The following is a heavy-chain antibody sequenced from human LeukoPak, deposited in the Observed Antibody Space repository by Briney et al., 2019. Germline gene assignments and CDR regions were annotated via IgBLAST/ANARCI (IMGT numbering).Heavy chain of an antibody. CDR1: EFTVSSTY. J-gene: IGHJ3*02. CDR2: IYPGGSA. CDR3: ARDRRSGLGHAFDI. D-gene: IGHD3-3*01. V-gene: IGHV3-53*01. Sequence: GGSLRLSCAASEFTVSSTYITWLRQAPGKGLEWVSVIYPGGSALYADSVQGRFTISRDISQNMVYLQINNLRAEDTAVYYCARDRRSGLGHAFDIWGQGTMVTVSS.